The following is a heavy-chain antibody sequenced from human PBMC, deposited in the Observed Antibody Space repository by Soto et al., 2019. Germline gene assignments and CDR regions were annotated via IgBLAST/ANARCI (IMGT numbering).Heavy chain of an antibody. D-gene: IGHD4-17*01. CDR1: GFTFSSYG. CDR2: ISYDGSNK. J-gene: IGHJ4*02. Sequence: GGSLRLSCAASGFTFSSYGMHWVRQAPGKGLEWVAVISYDGSNKYYADSVKGRFTISRDNSKNTLYLQMNSLRAEDTAVYYCLSGAPRTFDYWGPGTPVTVSS. V-gene: IGHV3-30*03. CDR3: LSGAPRTFDY.